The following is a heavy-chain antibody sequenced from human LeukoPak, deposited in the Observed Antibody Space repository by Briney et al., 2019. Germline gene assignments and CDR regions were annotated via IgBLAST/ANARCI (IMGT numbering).Heavy chain of an antibody. Sequence: RSLRLSCAASGFTFSSYGMHWVRQAPGKGLEWVAVISYDGSNKYYADSVKGRFTISRDNSKNTLYLQMNSLRAEDTAVYYCAKDWGTAMVIYYFDYWGQGTLVTVSS. J-gene: IGHJ4*02. CDR3: AKDWGTAMVIYYFDY. CDR2: ISYDGSNK. CDR1: GFTFSSYG. D-gene: IGHD5-18*01. V-gene: IGHV3-30*18.